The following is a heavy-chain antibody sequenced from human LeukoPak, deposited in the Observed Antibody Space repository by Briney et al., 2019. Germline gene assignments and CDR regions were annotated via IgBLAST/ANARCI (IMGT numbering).Heavy chain of an antibody. J-gene: IGHJ5*02. Sequence: GGSLRLSSAASGFTFSSYSMNWVRQAPGKGLEWVSSISSSSNFVFYADSVKGRFTISRDNAKNSLFLQMNSLRAEDTAVYYCASLPYCSGGSCHAEGFDPWGQGTLVTVSS. D-gene: IGHD2-15*01. CDR2: ISSSSNFV. CDR1: GFTFSSYS. CDR3: ASLPYCSGGSCHAEGFDP. V-gene: IGHV3-21*01.